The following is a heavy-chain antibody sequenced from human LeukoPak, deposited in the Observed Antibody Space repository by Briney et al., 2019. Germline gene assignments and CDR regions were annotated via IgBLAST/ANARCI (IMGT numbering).Heavy chain of an antibody. D-gene: IGHD3-9*01. CDR2: IYYSGST. CDR3: ARILTGSFYFDY. J-gene: IGHJ4*02. Sequence: SETLSLTCTVSGGSISSGDYYWSWIRQPPGKGLEWIGYIYYSGSTYYNPPLKSRVTISVDTSKNQFSLKLSSVTAADTAVYYCARILTGSFYFDYWGQGTLVTVSS. V-gene: IGHV4-30-4*01. CDR1: GGSISSGDYY.